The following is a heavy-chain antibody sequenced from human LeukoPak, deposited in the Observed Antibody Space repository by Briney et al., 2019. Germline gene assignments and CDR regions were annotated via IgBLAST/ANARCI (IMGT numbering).Heavy chain of an antibody. CDR3: ARVADSGYDYYFDY. J-gene: IGHJ4*02. Sequence: PSQTLSLTCTVSGGSISSGGYYWSWIRRHPGKGLEWTGYIYYSGSTYYNPSLKSRVTISVDTSKNQFSLKLSSVTAAGTAVYYCARVADSGYDYYFDYWGQGTLVTVSS. D-gene: IGHD5-12*01. CDR1: GGSISSGGYY. V-gene: IGHV4-31*03. CDR2: IYYSGST.